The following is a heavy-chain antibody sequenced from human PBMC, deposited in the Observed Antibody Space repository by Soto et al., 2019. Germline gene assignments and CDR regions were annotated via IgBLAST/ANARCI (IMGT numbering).Heavy chain of an antibody. Sequence: ASVKVSCXASGYTFTSYAMHWVRQAPGQRLEWMGWINAGNGNTKYSQKFQGRVTITRDTSASTAYMELSSLRSEDTAVYYFARDELDRRYYYSVMAVWGQGTTVPVSS. J-gene: IGHJ6*02. CDR2: INAGNGNT. V-gene: IGHV1-3*01. CDR1: GYTFTSYA. CDR3: ARDELDRRYYYSVMAV. D-gene: IGHD1-1*01.